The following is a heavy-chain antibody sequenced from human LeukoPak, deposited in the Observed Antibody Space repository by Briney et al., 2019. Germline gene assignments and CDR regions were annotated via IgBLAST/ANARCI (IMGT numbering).Heavy chain of an antibody. D-gene: IGHD3-22*01. J-gene: IGHJ4*02. CDR3: AKHDSSGYYFDY. Sequence: GGSLRLSCAASGFTVSSNYMSWVRQAPGKGLEWVSVIYSGGSTYCADSVKGRFTISRDRSKNTLYLQMYSLRAEDTAVFYCAKHDSSGYYFDYWGQGTLVTVSS. CDR1: GFTVSSNY. V-gene: IGHV3-53*01. CDR2: IYSGGST.